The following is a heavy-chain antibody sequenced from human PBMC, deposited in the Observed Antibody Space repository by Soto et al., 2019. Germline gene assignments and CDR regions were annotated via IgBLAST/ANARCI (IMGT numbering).Heavy chain of an antibody. CDR1: GFTFSTYA. J-gene: IGHJ4*02. CDR2: ISSNGRST. D-gene: IGHD2-8*01. V-gene: IGHV3-64*01. CDR3: ARDRCTNCVCYAPSDS. Sequence: EVQLVESGGGLVQPGGSLRLSCATSGFTFSTYAMHWVRQAPGKGLEYVSAISSNGRSTYYANSVKGRFTISRDNSKNTLYLQMDNLRAEDMAVYYCARDRCTNCVCYAPSDSWGQGTLVTVSS.